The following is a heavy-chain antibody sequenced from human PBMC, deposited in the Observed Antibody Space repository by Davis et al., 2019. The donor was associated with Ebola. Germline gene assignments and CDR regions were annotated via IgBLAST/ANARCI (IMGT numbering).Heavy chain of an antibody. J-gene: IGHJ3*02. CDR1: GGSVSNYY. D-gene: IGHD6-19*01. CDR3: ARARSGWDEIDAFDI. V-gene: IGHV4-59*02. Sequence: MPGGSLRLSCTVSGGSVSNYYWSWIRQPPGKGLEWIGYIYYRGSTNYNPSLKSRVTISVDTSKNQFSLKLSSVTAADTAVYYCARARSGWDEIDAFDIWGQGTMVTVSS. CDR2: IYYRGST.